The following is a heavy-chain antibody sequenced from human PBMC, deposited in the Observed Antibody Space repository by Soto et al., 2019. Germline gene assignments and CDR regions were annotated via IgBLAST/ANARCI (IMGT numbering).Heavy chain of an antibody. CDR1: GYTFTGYY. D-gene: IGHD3-3*01. V-gene: IGHV1-2*02. J-gene: IGHJ4*02. Sequence: QVQLVQSGAEVKKPGASVKVSCKAAGYTFTGYYMHWVRQAPGQGLEGMGWINPNSGGTNYAQKFQGRVTMTRDTSISPAYMELSRLRYDDTAVYYSEVRHRIFGVAPDYWGQGTLVTVSS. CDR3: EVRHRIFGVAPDY. CDR2: INPNSGGT.